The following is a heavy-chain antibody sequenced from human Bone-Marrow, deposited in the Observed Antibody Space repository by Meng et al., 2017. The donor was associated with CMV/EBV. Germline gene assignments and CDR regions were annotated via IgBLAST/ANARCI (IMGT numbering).Heavy chain of an antibody. D-gene: IGHD2-2*02. V-gene: IGHV1-2*02. CDR3: ARLLGYCSSTRCYTDNSFDY. Sequence: ASVKVSSKASGYTFTGYYMHWVRQAPGQGLGWMGWINTNSGGTNYAQKFQGRVTMTRDRSISTAYMELRRLRSDDTAVYYCARLLGYCSSTRCYTDNSFDYWGQATLVTVSS. CDR1: GYTFTGYY. J-gene: IGHJ4*02. CDR2: INTNSGGT.